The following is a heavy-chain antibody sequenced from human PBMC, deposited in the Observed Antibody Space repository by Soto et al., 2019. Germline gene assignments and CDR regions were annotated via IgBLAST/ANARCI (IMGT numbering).Heavy chain of an antibody. D-gene: IGHD2-8*01. J-gene: IGHJ6*02. Sequence: QVQLVQSGAEVKKPGASVKVSCKASGYTFTSYGISWVRQAPGQGLEWMGWISAYNGNTNYAQKRQGRVTMTTDTSTSTAYMELRSLRSDDTAVYYCARDQGIVLKDYYYGMDVWGQGTTVTVSS. V-gene: IGHV1-18*01. CDR1: GYTFTSYG. CDR2: ISAYNGNT. CDR3: ARDQGIVLKDYYYGMDV.